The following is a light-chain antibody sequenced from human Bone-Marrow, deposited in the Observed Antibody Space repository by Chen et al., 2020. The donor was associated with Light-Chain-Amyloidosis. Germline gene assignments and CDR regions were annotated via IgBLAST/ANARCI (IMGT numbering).Light chain of an antibody. CDR1: DLPTKY. CDR2: RDT. CDR3: QSADSSGTYEVI. V-gene: IGLV3-25*03. Sequence: SYELTQPPSVSVSPGQTARITCSGDDLPTKYAYGYQQKPGQAPVLVIHRDTERPSGISERVSGSSSGTTATWTISGVQAEDEADYHCQSADSSGTYEVIFGGGTKLTVL. J-gene: IGLJ2*01.